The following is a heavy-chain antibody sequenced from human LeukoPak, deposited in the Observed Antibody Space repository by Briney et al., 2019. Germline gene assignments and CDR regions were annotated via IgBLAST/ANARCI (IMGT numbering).Heavy chain of an antibody. Sequence: GGSLRLSCAASGFTYWMSWVRQAPGKGLEWVGRIKSKTDGGTTDYAAPVKGRFTISRDDSKNTLYLQMNSLKTEDTAVYYCTTDDYYDSSGYHTLGDYWGQGTLVTVSS. V-gene: IGHV3-15*01. CDR1: GFTYW. CDR2: IKSKTDGGTT. CDR3: TTDDYYDSSGYHTLGDY. D-gene: IGHD3-22*01. J-gene: IGHJ4*02.